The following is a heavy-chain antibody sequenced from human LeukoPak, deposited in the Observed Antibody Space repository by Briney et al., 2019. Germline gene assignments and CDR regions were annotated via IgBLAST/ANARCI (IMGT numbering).Heavy chain of an antibody. CDR1: GFAFSNAW. V-gene: IGHV3-15*07. D-gene: IGHD3-22*01. CDR3: ATDFYDST. J-gene: IGHJ5*02. CDR2: IRSNSDGGTI. Sequence: GGSLRLSCATSGFAFSNAWMNWVRQAPGKGLEWVGRIRSNSDGGTIDYAAPVKGRFTLSRDDSKTTLYLQMNSLQTEDTAVYYCATDFYDSTWGQGTLVTVSS.